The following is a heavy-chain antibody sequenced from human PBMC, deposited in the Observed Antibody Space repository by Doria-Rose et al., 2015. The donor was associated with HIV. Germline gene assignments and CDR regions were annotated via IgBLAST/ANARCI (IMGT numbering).Heavy chain of an antibody. D-gene: IGHD6-13*01. CDR1: GVSLSSPGMG. V-gene: IGHV2-26*01. CDR2: IFSDDER. CDR3: ARIKSSRWYHKYYFDF. J-gene: IGHJ4*02. Sequence: QITLKESGPVLVKPTETLTLTCTVSGVSLSSPGMGVSWIRQPPGKALEWLANIFSDDERSYKTSLKCRLTISRGTSKSQVVFTMTDMDPVDTATYYCARIKSSRWYHKYYFDFWGQGTLVIVS.